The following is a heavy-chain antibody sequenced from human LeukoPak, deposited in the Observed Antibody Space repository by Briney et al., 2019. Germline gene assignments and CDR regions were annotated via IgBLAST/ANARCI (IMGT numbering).Heavy chain of an antibody. CDR2: IYYSGST. J-gene: IGHJ4*02. CDR1: GGSISSSSYY. CDR3: ARDDFWTGYYTFAN. V-gene: IGHV4-39*07. D-gene: IGHD3/OR15-3a*01. Sequence: PSETLSLTCTVSGGSISSSSYYWGWIRQPPGKGLEWIGSIYYSGSTYYNPSLKSRVTISVDTSKNQFSLKLSSVTAADTAVYYCARDDFWTGYYTFANWGQGTLVTVSS.